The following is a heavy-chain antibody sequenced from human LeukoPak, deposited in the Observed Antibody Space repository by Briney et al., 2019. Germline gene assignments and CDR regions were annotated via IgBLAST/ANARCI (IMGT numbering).Heavy chain of an antibody. D-gene: IGHD6-6*01. V-gene: IGHV3-23*01. CDR2: ISGSGGST. CDR1: GFTFSSYA. J-gene: IGHJ4*02. Sequence: GGSLRLSCAASGFTFSSYAMSWVRQAPGKGLEWVSAISGSGGSTYYADSVKGRFTISRDNSKNTLYLQMNSLRAEDTAVYYCAKGLGLGYSSWSYYFDYWGQGTLVTVSS. CDR3: AKGLGLGYSSWSYYFDY.